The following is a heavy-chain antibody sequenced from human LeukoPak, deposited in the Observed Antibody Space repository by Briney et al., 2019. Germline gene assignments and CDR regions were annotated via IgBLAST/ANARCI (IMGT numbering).Heavy chain of an antibody. V-gene: IGHV4-59*11. Sequence: SETLSLTCAVSTDSFSSHYWTWIRQPPGKGLEWIGYISYIGSTNYNPSLKSRVTISIDTSKNQFSLRLSSVTAADTAAYCARDVVTVTKGFDIWGQGTMVSVSS. CDR1: TDSFSSHY. J-gene: IGHJ3*02. CDR3: ARDVVTVTKGFDI. CDR2: ISYIGST. D-gene: IGHD4-17*01.